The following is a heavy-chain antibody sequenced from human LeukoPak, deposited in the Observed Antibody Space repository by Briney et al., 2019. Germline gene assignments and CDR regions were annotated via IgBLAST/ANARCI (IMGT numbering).Heavy chain of an antibody. CDR2: IANDGRDK. CDR3: VKDMKIKAAGYYFDY. D-gene: IGHD6-13*01. V-gene: IGHV3-30*18. Sequence: GGSLRLSCAASGFTFSDYGMHWVRQAPGKGLEWVAVIANDGRDKKYADSVRGRFTISRDNSKNTVYLQMNSLRAEDAAVFYCVKDMKIKAAGYYFDYWGQGTLVTVSS. CDR1: GFTFSDYG. J-gene: IGHJ4*02.